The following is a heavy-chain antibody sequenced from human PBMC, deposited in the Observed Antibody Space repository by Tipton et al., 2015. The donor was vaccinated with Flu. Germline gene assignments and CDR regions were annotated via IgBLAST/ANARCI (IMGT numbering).Heavy chain of an antibody. Sequence: TLSLTCTVSGGSMSSFYWSWIRQPAGKGLEWIGRIFTSGRTNYNPSLKSRVTISLDTSKNQFSLKLNSVTAADTAVYYCARGIPTYCTGGTCFDGDFDSRGQGTLFIVSS. CDR2: IFTSGRT. D-gene: IGHD2-15*01. CDR3: ARGIPTYCTGGTCFDGDFDS. J-gene: IGHJ4*02. V-gene: IGHV4-4*07. CDR1: GGSMSSFY.